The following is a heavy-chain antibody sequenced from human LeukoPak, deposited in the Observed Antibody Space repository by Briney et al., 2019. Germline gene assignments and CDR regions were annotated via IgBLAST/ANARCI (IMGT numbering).Heavy chain of an antibody. V-gene: IGHV3-9*01. J-gene: IGHJ3*02. CDR2: ISWNTSNI. D-gene: IGHD3-22*01. CDR1: GFTFNNYG. Sequence: PGGSLRLSCAASGFTFNNYGMSWVRQAPGKGLEWVSGISWNTSNINYADSVKGRFTISRDNAKNSLYLQMNSLRAEDTALYYCAKTGYYDSSGDAFDIWGQGTMVTVSS. CDR3: AKTGYYDSSGDAFDI.